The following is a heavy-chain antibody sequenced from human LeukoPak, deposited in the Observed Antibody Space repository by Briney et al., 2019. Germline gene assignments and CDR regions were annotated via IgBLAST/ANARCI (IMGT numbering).Heavy chain of an antibody. CDR3: AKLGGTGGSSWYSRVFDY. J-gene: IGHJ4*02. Sequence: GGSLRLSCAASGFTFSNAWMSWVRQAPGKGLEWVSGTSGGGGTTYYPDSVKGRFTISRDNSKNTLYLQMNSLRAEDTAVYYCAKLGGTGGSSWYSRVFDYWGQGTLVTVSS. V-gene: IGHV3-23*01. CDR1: GFTFSNAW. D-gene: IGHD6-13*01. CDR2: TSGGGGTT.